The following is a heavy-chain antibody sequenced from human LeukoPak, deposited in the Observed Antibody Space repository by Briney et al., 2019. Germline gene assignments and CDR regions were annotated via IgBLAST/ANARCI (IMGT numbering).Heavy chain of an antibody. J-gene: IGHJ6*03. CDR2: IIPIFGTA. CDR1: GGTFSSYA. D-gene: IGHD1-7*01. Sequence: SVKVSCKASGGTFSSYAISWVRQAPGQGLEWMGGIIPIFGTANYAQKFQGRVTITADKSTSAAYMELSSLRSEDTAVYYCARVGGTTIQYYYYYYMDVWGKGTTVTVSS. V-gene: IGHV1-69*06. CDR3: ARVGGTTIQYYYYYYMDV.